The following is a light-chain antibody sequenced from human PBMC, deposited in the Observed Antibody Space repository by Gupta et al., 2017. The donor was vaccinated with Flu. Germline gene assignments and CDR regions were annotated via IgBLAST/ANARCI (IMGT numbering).Light chain of an antibody. CDR3: QSYDSSLSGWV. CDR1: SSNIGAGYD. Sequence: VTISCTGSSSNIGAGYDVHWYQQLPGTAPRVLIYGNSNRPSGVPDRFSGSKSGTSASLAITGLQAEDEADYYCQSYDSSLSGWVFGGGTKLTVL. V-gene: IGLV1-40*01. CDR2: GNS. J-gene: IGLJ3*02.